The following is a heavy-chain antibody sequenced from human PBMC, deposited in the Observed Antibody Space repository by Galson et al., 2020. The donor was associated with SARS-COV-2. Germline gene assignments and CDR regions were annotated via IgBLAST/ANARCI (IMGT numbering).Heavy chain of an antibody. Sequence: GESLKLSCAAYGFTFSSYDMHWVRQATGNGPEWISAIGTAGDTYYPGSVKGRFTISRENDKNSMYLQMNSLGAGDTAVYYCARANGSGRLYYYYYGMDVWGQGTTVTVSS. CDR1: GFTFSSYD. CDR2: IGTAGDT. V-gene: IGHV3-13*01. D-gene: IGHD3-3*01. CDR3: ARANGSGRLYYYYYGMDV. J-gene: IGHJ6*02.